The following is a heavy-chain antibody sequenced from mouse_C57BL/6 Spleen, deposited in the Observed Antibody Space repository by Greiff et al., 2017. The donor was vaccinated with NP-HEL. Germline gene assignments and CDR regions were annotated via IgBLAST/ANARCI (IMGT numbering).Heavy chain of an antibody. V-gene: IGHV1-50*01. Sequence: QVQLQQPGAELVKPGASVKLSCKASGYTFTSYWMQWVKQRPGQGLEWIGEIDPSDGYTNYNQKFKGKATLTVDTSSSTAYMQLSSLTSEDSAGYYCARRLYDGYSAWFAYWGQGTLVTVSA. CDR3: ARRLYDGYSAWFAY. CDR2: IDPSDGYT. CDR1: GYTFTSYW. D-gene: IGHD2-3*01. J-gene: IGHJ3*01.